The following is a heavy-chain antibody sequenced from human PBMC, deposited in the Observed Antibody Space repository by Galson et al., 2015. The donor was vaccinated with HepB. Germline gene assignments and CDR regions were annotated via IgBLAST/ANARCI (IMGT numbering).Heavy chain of an antibody. J-gene: IGHJ3*02. CDR1: GYTFTSYY. D-gene: IGHD1-26*01. Sequence: SVKVSCKASGYTFTSYYMHWVRQAPGQGLEWMGRIIPILGIANYAQKFQGRVTITADKSTSTAYMELSSLRSEDTAVYYCATRIFRGSHDAFDIWGQGTMVTVSS. CDR2: IIPILGIA. CDR3: ATRIFRGSHDAFDI. V-gene: IGHV1-69*02.